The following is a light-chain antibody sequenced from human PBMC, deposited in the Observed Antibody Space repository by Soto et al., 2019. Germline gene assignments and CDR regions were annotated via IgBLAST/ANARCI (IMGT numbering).Light chain of an antibody. CDR2: KDS. V-gene: IGLV3-25*02. CDR3: QSADRSGSYV. J-gene: IGLJ1*01. CDR1: ALPKQY. Sequence: SYELTQPPSVSVSPGQTARITCSGDALPKQYAYWYQQKPGQAPVLVRYKDSERPSGIPERFSGSSSGTTVTLTISGVQAADEADYYCQSADRSGSYVFGSGTKVHVL.